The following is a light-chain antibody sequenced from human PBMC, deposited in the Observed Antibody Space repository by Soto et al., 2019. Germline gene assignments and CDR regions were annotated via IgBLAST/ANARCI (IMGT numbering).Light chain of an antibody. J-gene: IGLJ1*01. CDR2: EDR. CDR3: QAWDTSSAPSG. CDR1: KLGDKY. Sequence: SYELTQPPSVSVSPGQTASISCSGDKLGDKYACWYQQKPGQSPVVVIYEDRKRPSGIPERFSGSNSGNTATLTISGTQSMDEADYYCQAWDTSSAPSGFGSGTKVTVL. V-gene: IGLV3-1*01.